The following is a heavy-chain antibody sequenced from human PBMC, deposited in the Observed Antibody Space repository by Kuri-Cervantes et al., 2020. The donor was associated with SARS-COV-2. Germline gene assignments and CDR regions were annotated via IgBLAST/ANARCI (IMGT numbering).Heavy chain of an antibody. J-gene: IGHJ3*02. D-gene: IGHD6-19*01. Sequence: GGSLRLSCAASGFTFSSYWMSWVRQAPGKGLEWVANIKQDGSEEYYVDSLRGRFTISRDNAKNSLYLQLNNLRAEDTAVYYCARSLLSAWLVMSAFDMWGQGTMVTVSS. CDR1: GFTFSSYW. CDR3: ARSLLSAWLVMSAFDM. CDR2: IKQDGSEE. V-gene: IGHV3-7*01.